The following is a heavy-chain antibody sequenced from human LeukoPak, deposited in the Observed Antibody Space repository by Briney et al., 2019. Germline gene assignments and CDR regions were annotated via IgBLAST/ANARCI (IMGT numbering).Heavy chain of an antibody. Sequence: GGSLRLSCAASGFTFSSYAMNWVRQAPGKGLKWVSGFRGSGAATFYADSVKGRFTTSRDNSKNTLYLQMNSLRAEDTAVYYCAKDVVGATLLSYYYYMDVWGKGTTVTVSS. CDR1: GFTFSSYA. J-gene: IGHJ6*03. CDR3: AKDVVGATLLSYYYYMDV. CDR2: FRGSGAAT. D-gene: IGHD1-26*01. V-gene: IGHV3-23*01.